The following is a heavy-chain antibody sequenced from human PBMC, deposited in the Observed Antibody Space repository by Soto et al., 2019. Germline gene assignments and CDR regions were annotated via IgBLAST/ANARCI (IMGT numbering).Heavy chain of an antibody. CDR3: MTVDTTMTEGRYFGD. Sequence: PGVSMSLSCSATGFPFRSPVMHWVRHAPGRGLEDLSAISSNGVSTYYADSVKGRFTISRDNSKNKLYLQLSSLRPEDTAIYYCMTVDTTMTEGRYFGDLGQGTLVTVSS. CDR1: GFPFRSPV. D-gene: IGHD5-18*01. V-gene: IGHV3-64D*06. J-gene: IGHJ4*02. CDR2: ISSNGVST.